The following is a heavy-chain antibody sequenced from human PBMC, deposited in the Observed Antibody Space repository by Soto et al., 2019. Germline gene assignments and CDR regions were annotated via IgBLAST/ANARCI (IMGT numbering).Heavy chain of an antibody. CDR3: AKDYSGGNSGGFVDY. Sequence: QVQLVESGGGVVQPGRSLRLSCAASGFTFSSYGMHWVRQAPGKGLEWVAVISYDGSNKYYADSVKGRFTISRDNSKNTLYLQMNSLRAEDTAVYYCAKDYSGGNSGGFVDYWGQGTLVTVSS. CDR1: GFTFSSYG. CDR2: ISYDGSNK. V-gene: IGHV3-30*18. J-gene: IGHJ4*02. D-gene: IGHD2-21*02.